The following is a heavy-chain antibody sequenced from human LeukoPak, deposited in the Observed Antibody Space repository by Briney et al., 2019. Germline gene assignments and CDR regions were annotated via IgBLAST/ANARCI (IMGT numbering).Heavy chain of an antibody. V-gene: IGHV4-4*09. CDR2: IDSSWHT. CDR1: GTSIITSY. Sequence: SETLSLTCTVSGTSIITSYWSWIRQFPGKGLEWIGFIDSSWHTDSNPSLSGRVTISIDTSKNQFFLRLTSVTAADTAVYYCAKGFYDSRLNSNPFDFWGRGTLVTVSS. CDR3: AKGFYDSRLNSNPFDF. J-gene: IGHJ4*02. D-gene: IGHD5/OR15-5a*01.